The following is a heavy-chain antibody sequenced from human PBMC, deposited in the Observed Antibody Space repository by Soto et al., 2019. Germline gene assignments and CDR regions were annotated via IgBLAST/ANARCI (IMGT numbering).Heavy chain of an antibody. J-gene: IGHJ6*02. D-gene: IGHD3-3*01. V-gene: IGHV1-69*01. Sequence: VQLVQSGAEVKKPGSSVKVSCKASGGTFSSYVISWVRQAPGQGLEWMGGITPIFGTPRYAQNFQGRVTITADESTSTAYMELSSLRSEDTAVYYCARDRGLRYYDFWSGFLFYGMDVWGQGTTVTVSS. CDR1: GGTFSSYV. CDR3: ARDRGLRYYDFWSGFLFYGMDV. CDR2: ITPIFGTP.